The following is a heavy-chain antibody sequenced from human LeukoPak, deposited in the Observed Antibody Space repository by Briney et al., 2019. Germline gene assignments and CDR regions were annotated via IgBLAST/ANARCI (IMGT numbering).Heavy chain of an antibody. V-gene: IGHV3-23*01. D-gene: IGHD3-22*01. J-gene: IGHJ4*02. CDR1: GFTFSSYA. Sequence: PGGSLRLSCAASGFTFSSYAMKWVRQAPGKGLEGVSGISGSGGSTYYADSVKGRFTVSRYSSKNTLYLQMNSLRAEDTAVYYCAKDKAEYYYDSSGYYYLDYWGQGTLVTVSS. CDR2: ISGSGGST. CDR3: AKDKAEYYYDSSGYYYLDY.